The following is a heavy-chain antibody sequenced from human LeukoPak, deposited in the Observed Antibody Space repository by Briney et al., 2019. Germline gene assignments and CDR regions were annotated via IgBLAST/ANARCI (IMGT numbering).Heavy chain of an antibody. Sequence: SETLSLTCAVYGGSFSGYYWSWIRQPPGKGLEWIGEINHSGSTNYNPSLKSRVTISVDTSKNQFSLKLSSVTAADTAVYYCARLGQQLAFDYWGQGTLVTVSS. V-gene: IGHV4-34*01. J-gene: IGHJ4*02. CDR1: GGSFSGYY. D-gene: IGHD6-13*01. CDR3: ARLGQQLAFDY. CDR2: INHSGST.